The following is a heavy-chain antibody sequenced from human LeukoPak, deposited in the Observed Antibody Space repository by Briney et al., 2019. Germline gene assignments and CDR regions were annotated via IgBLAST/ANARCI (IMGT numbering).Heavy chain of an antibody. CDR3: ARVIWAMVRGVTSHSGYMDV. Sequence: ASVKVSCKASGYTFTSYGISWVRQAPGQGLEWMGWISAYNGNTNYAQKLQGRVTMTTDTSTSTAYMELRSLRSDDTAVYYCARVIWAMVRGVTSHSGYMDVWGKGTTVTVSS. CDR2: ISAYNGNT. J-gene: IGHJ6*03. D-gene: IGHD3-10*01. V-gene: IGHV1-18*01. CDR1: GYTFTSYG.